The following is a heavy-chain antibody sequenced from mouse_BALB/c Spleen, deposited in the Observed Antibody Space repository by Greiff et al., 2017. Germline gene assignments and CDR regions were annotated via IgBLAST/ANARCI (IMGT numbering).Heavy chain of an antibody. CDR3: ARLGKGDYFDY. CDR1: GFTFSSFG. CDR2: ISSGSSTI. Sequence: EVQGVESGGGLVQPGGSRKLSCAASGFTFSSFGMHWVRQAPEKGLEWVAYISSGSSTIYYADTVKGRFTISRDNPKNTLFLQMTSLRSEDTAMYYCARLGKGDYFDYWGQGTTLTVSS. V-gene: IGHV5-17*02. J-gene: IGHJ2*01. D-gene: IGHD4-1*01.